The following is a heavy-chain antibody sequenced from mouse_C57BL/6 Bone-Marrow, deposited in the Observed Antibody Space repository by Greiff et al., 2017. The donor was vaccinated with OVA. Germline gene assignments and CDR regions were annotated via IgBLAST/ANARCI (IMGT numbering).Heavy chain of an antibody. V-gene: IGHV3-1*01. D-gene: IGHD3-2*01. CDR3: AIRQRYAMDY. Sequence: DVQLQESGPGMVKPSQSLSLTCTVTGYSITSGYDWHWIRHFPGNQLEWMGYISYSGSTNYNPSLKSRISITHDTSKNHFFLKLNSVTTEDTATYYCAIRQRYAMDYWGQGTSVTVSS. CDR2: ISYSGST. CDR1: GYSITSGYD. J-gene: IGHJ4*01.